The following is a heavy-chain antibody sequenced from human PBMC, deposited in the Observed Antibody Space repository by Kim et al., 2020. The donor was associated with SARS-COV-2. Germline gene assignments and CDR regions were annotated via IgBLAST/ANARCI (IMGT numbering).Heavy chain of an antibody. Sequence: SETLSLTCSVSGGSLSDVGYYWAWSRQPPGQGLEWIGNVYGKGASYSTPSVRSRVDISTIASKNQFSLKLTSVTAADAGMYFCARATAWVTADIWGQGTLVTVSS. V-gene: IGHV4-39*01. CDR1: GGSLSDVGYY. D-gene: IGHD2-21*02. J-gene: IGHJ4*02. CDR2: VYGKGAS. CDR3: ARATAWVTADI.